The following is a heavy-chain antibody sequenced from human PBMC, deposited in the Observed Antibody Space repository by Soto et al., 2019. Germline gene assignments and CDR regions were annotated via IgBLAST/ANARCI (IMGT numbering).Heavy chain of an antibody. J-gene: IGHJ4*02. V-gene: IGHV1-2*04. CDR3: ARARVRQWLAFDY. CDR1: GYTFTGYY. Sequence: GASGKVCCKASGYTFTGYYMHWVRQAPGQGLEWMGWINPNSGGTNYAQKFQGWVTMTRDTSISTAYMELSRLRSDDTAVYYCARARVRQWLAFDYWGQGTLVTVSS. CDR2: INPNSGGT. D-gene: IGHD6-19*01.